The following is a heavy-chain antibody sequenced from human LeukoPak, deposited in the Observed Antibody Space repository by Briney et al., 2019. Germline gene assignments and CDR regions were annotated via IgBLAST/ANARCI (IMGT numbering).Heavy chain of an antibody. D-gene: IGHD6-13*01. CDR2: IIPILGIA. CDR1: GGTFSSYA. CDR3: ARVPGIAAAGTLSIFDY. J-gene: IGHJ4*02. Sequence: PGASVKVSCKASGGTFSSYAISWVRQAPRQGLEWMGRIIPILGIANYAQKFQGRVTITADKSTSTAYMELSSLRSEDTAVYYCARVPGIAAAGTLSIFDYWGQGTLVTVSS. V-gene: IGHV1-69*04.